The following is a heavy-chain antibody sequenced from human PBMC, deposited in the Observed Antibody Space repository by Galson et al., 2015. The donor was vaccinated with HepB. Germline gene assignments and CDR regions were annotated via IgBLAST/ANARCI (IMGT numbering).Heavy chain of an antibody. CDR2: IKRDGSEK. V-gene: IGHV3-7*05. CDR1: GFTFSIYW. Sequence: SLRLSCAASGFTFSIYWVNWVRQAPGRGLEWVANIKRDGSEKRYVDSVEGRFTISRDNAKNSLYLQMNSLRAGDTAVYYCARQGETSWYYFDNWGQGTLVTVSS. CDR3: ARQGETSWYYFDN. J-gene: IGHJ4*02. D-gene: IGHD3-16*01.